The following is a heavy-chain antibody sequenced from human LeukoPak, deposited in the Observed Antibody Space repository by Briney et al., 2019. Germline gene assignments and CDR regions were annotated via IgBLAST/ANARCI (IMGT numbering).Heavy chain of an antibody. CDR3: ARVSIYYDSSGYVEDYYFDY. CDR2: IYPGDSDT. CDR1: GYSFTSYW. Sequence: GESLKISCKGSGYSFTSYWIGWVRQMPGKGLEWMGIIYPGDSDTRYSPSFQGQVTISADKSISTAYLQWSSLKASDTAKYYCARVSIYYDSSGYVEDYYFDYWGQGTLVTVSS. J-gene: IGHJ4*02. V-gene: IGHV5-51*01. D-gene: IGHD3-22*01.